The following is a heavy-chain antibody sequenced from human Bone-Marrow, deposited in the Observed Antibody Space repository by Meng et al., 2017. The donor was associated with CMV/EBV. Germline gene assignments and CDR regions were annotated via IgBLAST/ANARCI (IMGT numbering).Heavy chain of an antibody. CDR2: IKQDGSEK. Sequence: GESLKISCAASGFTFSSYWMSWVRQAPGKGLEWVANIKQDGSEKYYVDSVKGRFTISRDNAKNSLYLQMNSLRAEDTAVYYCARKPCDFWSAAQGVRLHYYYGMDVWGQGTTVTVSS. V-gene: IGHV3-7*01. J-gene: IGHJ6*02. CDR1: GFTFSSYW. D-gene: IGHD3-3*01. CDR3: ARKPCDFWSAAQGVRLHYYYGMDV.